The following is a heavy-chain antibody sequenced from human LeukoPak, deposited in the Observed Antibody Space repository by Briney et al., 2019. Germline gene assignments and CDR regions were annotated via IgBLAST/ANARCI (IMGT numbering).Heavy chain of an antibody. CDR3: ARDRIVATSYYFDY. CDR2: IYSGGST. Sequence: GGFLRLSCAASGFTVSSNYMSWVRQAPGKGLEWVSVIYSGGSTYYADSVKGRFTISRDNPKNTLYLQMNSLRAEDTAVYYCARDRIVATSYYFDYWGQGTLVTVSS. V-gene: IGHV3-66*02. J-gene: IGHJ4*02. D-gene: IGHD5-12*01. CDR1: GFTVSSNY.